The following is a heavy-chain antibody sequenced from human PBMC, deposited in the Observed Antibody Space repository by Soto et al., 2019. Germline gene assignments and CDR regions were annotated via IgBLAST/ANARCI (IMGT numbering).Heavy chain of an antibody. J-gene: IGHJ4*02. CDR1: GFTFSNFA. V-gene: IGHV3-23*01. CDR3: AKGYCSSTSCSFDY. Sequence: LRLSCAASGFTFSNFAMNWVRQAPGNGLEWVSVISGSGGSTYYADSVKGRFTISRDNSKDTLYLQMNSLRAEDTAVYYCAKGYCSSTSCSFDYWGQGTLVTVSS. CDR2: ISGSGGST. D-gene: IGHD2-2*01.